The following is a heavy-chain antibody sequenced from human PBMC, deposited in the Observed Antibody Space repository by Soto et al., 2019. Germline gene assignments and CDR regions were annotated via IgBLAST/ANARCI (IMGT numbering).Heavy chain of an antibody. CDR3: ASHYYDSSGYVPSKERDAFDI. D-gene: IGHD3-22*01. Sequence: QVQLVQSGAEVKKPGASVKVSCKASGYTFTSYGISWVRQAPGQGLEWMGWISAYNGNTNYAQKLQGRVTMTTDTSTSTAYMELRSLTCDEPAVYYCASHYYDSSGYVPSKERDAFDIWGQGTMVTVSS. CDR2: ISAYNGNT. CDR1: GYTFTSYG. J-gene: IGHJ3*02. V-gene: IGHV1-18*01.